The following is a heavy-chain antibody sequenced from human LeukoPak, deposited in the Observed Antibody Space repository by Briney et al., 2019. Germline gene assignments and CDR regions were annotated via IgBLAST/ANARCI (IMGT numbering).Heavy chain of an antibody. CDR1: GGSVSSGSDY. CDR2: ISYSGST. V-gene: IGHV4-61*01. CDR3: ARGQAALWFGEL. D-gene: IGHD3-10*01. Sequence: SSETLSLTCTVSGGSVSSGSDYWSWIRQPPGKGLEWIGHISYSGSTNYNPSLKSRVTISLDTSKNQLSLKLSSVTTADTAVYYCARGQAALWFGELWGQGTLVTVSS. J-gene: IGHJ4*02.